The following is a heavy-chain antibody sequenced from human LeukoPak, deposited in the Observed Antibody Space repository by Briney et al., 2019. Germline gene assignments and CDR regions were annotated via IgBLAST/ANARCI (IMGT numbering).Heavy chain of an antibody. CDR3: ARVLPPVSTMVRGVDYYYYYMDV. D-gene: IGHD3-10*01. CDR1: GGTFSSYA. CDR2: IIPFIGTA. V-gene: IGHV1-69*13. J-gene: IGHJ6*03. Sequence: SVKVSCKASGGTFSSYAISWVRQAPGQGLEWMGGIIPFIGTANYAQKFQGRVTIIADESTSTAYMELSSLRSEDTAVYYCARVLPPVSTMVRGVDYYYYYMDVWGKGTTVTISS.